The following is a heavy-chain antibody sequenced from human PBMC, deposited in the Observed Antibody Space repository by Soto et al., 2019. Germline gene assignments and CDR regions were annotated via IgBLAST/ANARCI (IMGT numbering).Heavy chain of an antibody. CDR2: IIPIFGTA. CDR3: ARGHRPSGSPGLDYYFYGMDV. J-gene: IGHJ6*02. CDR1: GGTFSNYV. V-gene: IGHV1-69*13. D-gene: IGHD3-10*01. Sequence: SVKVSCKASGGTFSNYVINWMRQAPGQGLEWMGGIIPIFGTANYAQRFQGRVTITADESTNTAYMELGSLRSEDTAVYYCARGHRPSGSPGLDYYFYGMDVWGQGTTVTVSS.